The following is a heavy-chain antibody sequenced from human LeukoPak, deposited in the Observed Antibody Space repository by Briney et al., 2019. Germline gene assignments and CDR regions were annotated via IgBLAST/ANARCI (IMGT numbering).Heavy chain of an antibody. CDR2: IYYSGST. D-gene: IGHD2-2*01. CDR1: GGSISSYY. V-gene: IGHV4-59*08. Sequence: PSETLSLTCTVSGGSISSYYWSWIRQPPGKGLEWIGYIYYSGSTNYNPSLKSRVTISVDTSKNQFSLKLSSVTAADTAVYYCARLVVPAAISSTTGHWFDPWGQGTLVTVSS. CDR3: ARLVVPAAISSTTGHWFDP. J-gene: IGHJ5*02.